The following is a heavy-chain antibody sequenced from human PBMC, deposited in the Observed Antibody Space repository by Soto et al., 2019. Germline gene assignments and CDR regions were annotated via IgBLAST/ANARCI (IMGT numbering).Heavy chain of an antibody. V-gene: IGHV4-34*01. CDR1: GGSFSGYY. CDR2: INHSGST. J-gene: IGHJ6*02. D-gene: IGHD5-18*01. CDR3: ARGPLRYSYGYYYYGMDV. Sequence: TSETLSLTCAVYGGSFSGYYWSWIRQPPGKGLEWIGEINHSGSTNYNPSLKSRVTISVDTSKNQFSLKLSSVTAADTAVYYCARGPLRYSYGYYYYGMDVWGQGTTVTVSS.